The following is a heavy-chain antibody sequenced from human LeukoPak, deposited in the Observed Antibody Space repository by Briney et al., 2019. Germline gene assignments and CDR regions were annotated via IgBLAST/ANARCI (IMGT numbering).Heavy chain of an antibody. CDR1: GGSISSYY. CDR2: IYTSGST. J-gene: IGHJ6*02. D-gene: IGHD3-3*01. Sequence: PSETLSLTCTVSGGSISSYYWSWIRQPAGKGLEWIGRIYTSGSTNYNPSLKSRVTMSVDTSKNQFSLKLSSVTAADTAVYYCARIWSGLFYYYYGMDVWGQGTTVTVSS. V-gene: IGHV4-4*07. CDR3: ARIWSGLFYYYYGMDV.